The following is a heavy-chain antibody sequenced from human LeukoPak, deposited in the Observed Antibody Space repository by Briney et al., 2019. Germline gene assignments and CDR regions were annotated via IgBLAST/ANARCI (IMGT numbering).Heavy chain of an antibody. D-gene: IGHD2-15*01. Sequence: SETLSLTCTVSGGSISSYYWSWIRQPPGKGLEWIGYIYYSGSTNYNPSLKSRVTISVDTSKNQFSLKLSSVTAADTAVYYCARDGGYCSGGSCREFDYWGQGTLVTVSS. CDR3: ARDGGYCSGGSCREFDY. CDR2: IYYSGST. J-gene: IGHJ4*02. CDR1: GGSISSYY. V-gene: IGHV4-59*01.